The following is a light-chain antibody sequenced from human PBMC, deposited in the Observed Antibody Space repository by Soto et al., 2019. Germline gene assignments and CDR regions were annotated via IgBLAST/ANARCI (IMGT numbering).Light chain of an antibody. J-gene: IGLJ1*01. Sequence: QSVLTQPASVSGCPGQSITISCVGTSSDIGDYNYVSWYQQHPGKVPKVIIYDVSNRPSGVSYRFSATKSGNTASLTISGLQAEDEADYYCCSYTRRGTLIFGTGTKLTVL. V-gene: IGLV2-14*01. CDR3: CSYTRRGTLI. CDR1: SSDIGDYNY. CDR2: DVS.